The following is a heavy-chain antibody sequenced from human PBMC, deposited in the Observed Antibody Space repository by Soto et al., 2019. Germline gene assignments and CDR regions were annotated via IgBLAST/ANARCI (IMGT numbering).Heavy chain of an antibody. J-gene: IGHJ6*02. V-gene: IGHV1-69*01. D-gene: IGHD3-10*01. CDR2: IIPIFDTP. CDR3: ARDGGITMVRGSSQTTNYGMDV. Sequence: QVQLVQSGAEVKKPGSSVKVSCKASGGTFSSYAISWVRQAPGEGLEWMGGIIPIFDTPKYAQKFQGRVTITADESTSTAYMELSSLRSEDTAIYYCARDGGITMVRGSSQTTNYGMDVWGQGTTVTVSS. CDR1: GGTFSSYA.